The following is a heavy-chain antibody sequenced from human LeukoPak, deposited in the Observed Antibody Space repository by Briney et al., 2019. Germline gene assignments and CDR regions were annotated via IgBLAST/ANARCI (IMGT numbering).Heavy chain of an antibody. Sequence: PSETLSLSCTVPRGSPSSYYWSWIRQPPGERLEWIGYICYSGSTNYNPSLKSRVTISVDTSKNQFSLKLSSVTAADTAVYYCARGIPEWFGENYFDYWGQGTLVTVSS. V-gene: IGHV4-59*01. CDR1: RGSPSSYY. CDR3: ARGIPEWFGENYFDY. J-gene: IGHJ4*02. CDR2: ICYSGST. D-gene: IGHD3-10*01.